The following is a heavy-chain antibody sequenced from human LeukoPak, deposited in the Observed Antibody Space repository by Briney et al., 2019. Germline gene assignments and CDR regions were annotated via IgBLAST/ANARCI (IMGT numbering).Heavy chain of an antibody. Sequence: SETLSLTCTVSGGSISSYYWSWIRQPPGKGLERIGYIYYSGSTNYNPSLKSRVTISVDTSKNQFSPKLSSVTAADTAVYYCARVEWLGNWFDPWGQGTLVTVSS. V-gene: IGHV4-59*01. CDR3: ARVEWLGNWFDP. CDR2: IYYSGST. D-gene: IGHD3-3*01. J-gene: IGHJ5*02. CDR1: GGSISSYY.